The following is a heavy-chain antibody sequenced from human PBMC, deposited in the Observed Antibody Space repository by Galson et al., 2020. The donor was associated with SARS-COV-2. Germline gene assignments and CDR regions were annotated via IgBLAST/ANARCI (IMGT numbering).Heavy chain of an antibody. Sequence: GESLKISCAASGFTFSSYSMNWVRQAPGKGLEWVSYISSSSSTIYYADSVKGRFTISRDNAKNSLYLQMNSLRAEDTAVYYCARPLQYCSSTSCYIDYWGQGTLVTVSS. CDR1: GFTFSSYS. CDR2: ISSSSSTI. V-gene: IGHV3-48*04. CDR3: ARPLQYCSSTSCYIDY. D-gene: IGHD2-2*02. J-gene: IGHJ4*02.